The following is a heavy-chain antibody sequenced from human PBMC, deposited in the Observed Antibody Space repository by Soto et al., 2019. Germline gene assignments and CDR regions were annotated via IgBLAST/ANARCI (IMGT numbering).Heavy chain of an antibody. CDR2: INPSGGST. D-gene: IGHD6-19*01. J-gene: IGHJ4*02. CDR1: GYTFTSYY. Sequence: GASVKVSCKASGYTFTSYYMHWVRQAPGQGLEWMGIINPSGGSTSYAQKFQGRVTMTRDTSTSTVYMELSSLRSEDTAVYYCARDSVAVAGYRATDYWDQGTLVTVSS. V-gene: IGHV1-46*01. CDR3: ARDSVAVAGYRATDY.